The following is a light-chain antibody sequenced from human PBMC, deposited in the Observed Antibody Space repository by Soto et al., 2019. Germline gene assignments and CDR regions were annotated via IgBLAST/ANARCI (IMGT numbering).Light chain of an antibody. J-gene: IGKJ2*01. V-gene: IGKV1-39*01. CDR3: QQYDTYFRYT. Sequence: DIQMTQSPSSLSASVGDRVIITCRTSQSISNYLNWYQKKPGKAPKLLIYDGYTLESGVPSRFSGSGSETEFTLTIGSLQPDDFANYYCQQYDTYFRYTFGQGTKLDIK. CDR1: QSISNY. CDR2: DGY.